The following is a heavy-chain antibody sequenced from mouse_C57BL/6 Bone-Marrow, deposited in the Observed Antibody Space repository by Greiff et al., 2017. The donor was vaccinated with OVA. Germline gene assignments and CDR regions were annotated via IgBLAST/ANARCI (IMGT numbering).Heavy chain of an antibody. D-gene: IGHD1-1*01. Sequence: QVQLQQSGAELARPGASVTLSCKASGYTFTSYGISWVKQRTGQGLEWIGEISPRSGNTYYNEKFKGKATLTADKSSSTAYMELRSLTSEDSAVYFCARWGYGSSYAMDYWGQGTSVTVSS. CDR3: ARWGYGSSYAMDY. CDR2: ISPRSGNT. V-gene: IGHV1-81*01. J-gene: IGHJ4*01. CDR1: GYTFTSYG.